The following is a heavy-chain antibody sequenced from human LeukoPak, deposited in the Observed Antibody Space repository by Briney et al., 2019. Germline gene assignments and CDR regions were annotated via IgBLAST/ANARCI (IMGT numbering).Heavy chain of an antibody. J-gene: IGHJ3*02. CDR1: GYTLTELS. Sequence: WASVTVSCKVSGYTLTELSMHWVRQAPGKGLEWMGGFDPEDGETIYAQKFQGRVTMTEDTSTDTAYMELSSLRSEDTAVYYCATHGGPVAATSDAFDIWGQGTMVTVSS. D-gene: IGHD2-15*01. CDR3: ATHGGPVAATSDAFDI. CDR2: FDPEDGET. V-gene: IGHV1-24*01.